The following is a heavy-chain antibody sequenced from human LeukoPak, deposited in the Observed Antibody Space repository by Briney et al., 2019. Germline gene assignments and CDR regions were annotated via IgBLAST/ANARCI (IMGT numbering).Heavy chain of an antibody. CDR1: GFTFSDYW. CDR3: ARWSFVAAALIIDY. D-gene: IGHD6-13*01. Sequence: GGSLRLSCVASGFTFSDYWMSWVRQAPGKGLEWVANIKQDGSQTQYVDSVKGRFTISRDNSKNTLYLQMNSLRAEDTAVYYCARWSFVAAALIIDYWGQGTLVTVSS. CDR2: IKQDGSQT. J-gene: IGHJ4*02. V-gene: IGHV3-7*01.